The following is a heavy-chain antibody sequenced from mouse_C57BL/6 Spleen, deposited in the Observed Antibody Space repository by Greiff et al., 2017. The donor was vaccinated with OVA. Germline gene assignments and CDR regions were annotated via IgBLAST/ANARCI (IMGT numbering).Heavy chain of an antibody. CDR2: IDPSDSYT. J-gene: IGHJ2*01. CDR3: ARREFITTVVATDY. Sequence: VQLQQPGAELVKPGASVKLSCKASGYTFTSYWMQWVKQRPGLGLEWIGEIDPSDSYTNYNQKFKCKATLTVDTSSSTAYMQLSSLTSEDSAVYYCARREFITTVVATDYWGQGTTLTVSS. V-gene: IGHV1-50*01. CDR1: GYTFTSYW. D-gene: IGHD1-1*01.